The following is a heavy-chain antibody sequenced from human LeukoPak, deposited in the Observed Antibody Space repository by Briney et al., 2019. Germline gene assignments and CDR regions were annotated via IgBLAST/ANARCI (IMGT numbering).Heavy chain of an antibody. D-gene: IGHD2-2*02. Sequence: SETLSLTCTVSGGSISSGGYYWSWIRQPPGKGLEWIGYIYHSGSTYYNPSLKSRVTISVDRSKNQFSLKLSSVTAADTAVYYCARGPVVPAAIGVYYFDYWGQGTLVTVSS. V-gene: IGHV4-30-2*01. J-gene: IGHJ4*02. CDR2: IYHSGST. CDR3: ARGPVVPAAIGVYYFDY. CDR1: GGSISSGGYY.